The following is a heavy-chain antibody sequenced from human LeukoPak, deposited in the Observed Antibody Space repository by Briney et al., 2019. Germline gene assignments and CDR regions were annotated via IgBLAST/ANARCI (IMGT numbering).Heavy chain of an antibody. Sequence: ASLRVSCKASGYTFTSHAFCWVLQAPGQGVEWMGWINPNSGGTNYAQKFQGSVTMTRDTSISTAYMELSRLRSDDTAVYYCARYNWNDGNWFDPWGQGTLVTVSS. D-gene: IGHD1-1*01. CDR1: GYTFTSHA. CDR3: ARYNWNDGNWFDP. CDR2: INPNSGGT. V-gene: IGHV1-2*02. J-gene: IGHJ5*02.